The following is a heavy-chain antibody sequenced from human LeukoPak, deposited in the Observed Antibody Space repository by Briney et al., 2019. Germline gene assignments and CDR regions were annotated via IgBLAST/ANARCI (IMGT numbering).Heavy chain of an antibody. V-gene: IGHV4-59*01. Sequence: PSETLSLTCTVSGGSISSYYWSWLRQPPGKGLEWIGYIYYSGSTNYNPSLKSRVTISVDTSKNQFSLKLSSVTAADTAVYYCARGIYDSSGYLFDYWGQGTLVTVSS. CDR1: GGSISSYY. J-gene: IGHJ4*02. CDR2: IYYSGST. D-gene: IGHD3-22*01. CDR3: ARGIYDSSGYLFDY.